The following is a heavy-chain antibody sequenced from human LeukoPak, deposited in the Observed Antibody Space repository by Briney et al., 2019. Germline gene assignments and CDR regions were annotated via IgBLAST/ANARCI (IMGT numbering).Heavy chain of an antibody. CDR3: ARFSRTGEGY. Sequence: GGSLRLSCAASGFIFSSYWMSWDRQVPGKGLEWVANIKQDGSDKQYVDSVKGRFTISRDNAKNSLYLQMNSLRAEDTAVYYCARFSRTGEGYWGQGILVTVSS. CDR2: IKQDGSDK. CDR1: GFIFSSYW. V-gene: IGHV3-7*01. D-gene: IGHD3/OR15-3a*01. J-gene: IGHJ4*02.